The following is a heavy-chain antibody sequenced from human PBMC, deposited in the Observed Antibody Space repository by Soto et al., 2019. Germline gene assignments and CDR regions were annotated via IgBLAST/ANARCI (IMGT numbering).Heavy chain of an antibody. D-gene: IGHD6-19*01. CDR3: ARDGSGWYYFDY. CDR1: GYTFTSYA. Sequence: ASVKVSCKASGYTFTSYAMHWVRQAPGQRLEWMGWINAGNGNTKYSQKFQGRVTITRDTSASTAYMELSSLRSEVTALYYCARDGSGWYYFDYWGQGTLVTVSS. V-gene: IGHV1-3*01. CDR2: INAGNGNT. J-gene: IGHJ4*02.